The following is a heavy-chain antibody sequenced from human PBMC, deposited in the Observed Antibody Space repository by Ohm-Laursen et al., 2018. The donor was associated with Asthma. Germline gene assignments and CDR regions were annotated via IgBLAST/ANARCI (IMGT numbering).Heavy chain of an antibody. D-gene: IGHD2-15*01. CDR3: ARENCSGGSCSPYYYYGMDV. CDR1: GGSISSGGYY. Sequence: PSQTLSLTCAVSGGSISSGGYYWSWIRQHPGKGLEWIGYIYYSGSTYYNPSLKSRVTISVDTSKNQFSLKLSSVTAADPAVYYCARENCSGGSCSPYYYYGMDVWGQGTTVTVSS. CDR2: IYYSGST. J-gene: IGHJ6*02. V-gene: IGHV4-31*11.